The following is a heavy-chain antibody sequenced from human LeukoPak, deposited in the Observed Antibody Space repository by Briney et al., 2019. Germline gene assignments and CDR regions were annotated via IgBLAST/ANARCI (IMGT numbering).Heavy chain of an antibody. J-gene: IGHJ4*02. D-gene: IGHD3-16*02. Sequence: GGSLRLSCAASGFIFGDYAMHWVRHVPGKGLEWVSGISWDSGNRGYADSVKGRFTISRDNAKNSVYLQMNTLGADDTGFYYCAKDIYRFGGGGSDSWGPGVLVTVSS. CDR3: AKDIYRFGGGGSDS. CDR2: ISWDSGNR. CDR1: GFIFGDYA. V-gene: IGHV3-9*01.